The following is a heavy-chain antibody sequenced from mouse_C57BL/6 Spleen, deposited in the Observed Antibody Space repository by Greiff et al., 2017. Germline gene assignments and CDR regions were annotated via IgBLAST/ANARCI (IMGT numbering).Heavy chain of an antibody. D-gene: IGHD1-1*01. V-gene: IGHV5-12*01. J-gene: IGHJ4*01. Sequence: EVKLQESGGGLVQPGGSLKLSCAASGFTFSDYYMYWVRQTPEKRLEWVAYISNGGGSTYYPDTVKGRFTISRDNAKNTLYLQMSRLKSEDTAMYYCARRDYYGIDAMDYWGQGTSVTVSS. CDR2: ISNGGGST. CDR3: ARRDYYGIDAMDY. CDR1: GFTFSDYY.